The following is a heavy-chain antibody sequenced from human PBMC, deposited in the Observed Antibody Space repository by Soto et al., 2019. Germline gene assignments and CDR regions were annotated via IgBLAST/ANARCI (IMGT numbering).Heavy chain of an antibody. V-gene: IGHV4-59*01. CDR3: ARGTTVTGRFGWGY. D-gene: IGHD4-17*01. CDR2: IYYSGST. Sequence: QVQLQESGPGLVKPSETLSLTCTVSGGSISSYYWSWIRQPPGKGLAWIGYIYYSGSTNYNPSLKSRVTISVDTSKNQFSVKLSSVTAADTAVYYCARGTTVTGRFGWGYWGQGTLVTVSS. J-gene: IGHJ4*02. CDR1: GGSISSYY.